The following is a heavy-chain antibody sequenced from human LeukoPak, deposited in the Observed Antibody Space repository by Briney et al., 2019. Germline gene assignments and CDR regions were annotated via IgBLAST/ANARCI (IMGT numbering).Heavy chain of an antibody. J-gene: IGHJ3*02. Sequence: ASVKVSCKASGYTFSSHGISWVRQAPGQGLEWMAWISAYNGNTNYAQKLQGRATMTTDTSTSTAYMELRSLRSDDTAVYYCARSTTKAFDIWGQGTMVTVSS. CDR2: ISAYNGNT. CDR3: ARSTTKAFDI. V-gene: IGHV1-18*01. CDR1: GYTFSSHG. D-gene: IGHD4-17*01.